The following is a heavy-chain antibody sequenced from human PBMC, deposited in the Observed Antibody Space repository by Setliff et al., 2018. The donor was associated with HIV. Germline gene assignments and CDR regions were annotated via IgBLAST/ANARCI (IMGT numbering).Heavy chain of an antibody. D-gene: IGHD3-22*01. J-gene: IGHJ3*02. CDR3: ARDRNYQDTSGYWQVFDI. V-gene: IGHV4-39*07. CDR2: IYYSGSA. CDR1: GDSIRTGAYY. Sequence: PSETLSLTCVVSGDSIRTGAYYWGWIRQPPGKSLQYIGSIYYSGSASYNPSLKSRVSMSIDTSKNQFSLILTSATAADTAMYYCARDRNYQDTSGYWQVFDIWGQGTMVTVSS.